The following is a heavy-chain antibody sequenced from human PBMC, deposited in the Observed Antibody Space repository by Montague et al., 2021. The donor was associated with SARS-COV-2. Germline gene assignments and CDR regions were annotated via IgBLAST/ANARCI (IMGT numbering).Heavy chain of an antibody. Sequence: SETLSLTCTVSGVSVTDYYWSWIRQPPGKGLEWVGDVLYNKGTNFNPSLKRRVAISVDTSKNQFSLRLTSVTAADTAFYYCVRHPQYDGLNVPSDFWDQGTLVTVSS. D-gene: IGHD3-10*01. J-gene: IGHJ4*02. V-gene: IGHV4-59*08. CDR2: VLYNKGT. CDR3: VRHPQYDGLNVPSDF. CDR1: GVSVTDYY.